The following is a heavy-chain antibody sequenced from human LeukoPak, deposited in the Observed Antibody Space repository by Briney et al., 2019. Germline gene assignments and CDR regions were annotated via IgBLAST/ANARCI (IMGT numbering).Heavy chain of an antibody. CDR2: IYYSGST. CDR3: ARQGPYYNDRRSSFDY. Sequence: SETLSLTCTVSGGSISSSSYYWGWIRQPPGKGLEWIGSIYYSGSTYSNPSLKSRVTISVDTSKNQFSLKLSSVTAADTAVYYCARQGPYYNDRRSSFDYWGQGTLVTVSS. D-gene: IGHD3-22*01. J-gene: IGHJ4*02. CDR1: GGSISSSSYY. V-gene: IGHV4-39*01.